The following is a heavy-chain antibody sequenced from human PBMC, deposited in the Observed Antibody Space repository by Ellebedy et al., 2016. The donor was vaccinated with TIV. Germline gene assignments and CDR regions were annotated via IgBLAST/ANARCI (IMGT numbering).Heavy chain of an antibody. D-gene: IGHD4/OR15-4a*01. V-gene: IGHV1-2*02. CDR1: GYTFTDYY. J-gene: IGHJ6*02. Sequence: ASVKVSCKASGYTFTDYYMHWVRQAPGQGLEWMGWNNPDSGGTNLPQKFQGRVTMTRDTSVNTAYMELTRLQSDDTAVYYCARVLRATSGMDVWGQGTTVIVS. CDR3: ARVLRATSGMDV. CDR2: NNPDSGGT.